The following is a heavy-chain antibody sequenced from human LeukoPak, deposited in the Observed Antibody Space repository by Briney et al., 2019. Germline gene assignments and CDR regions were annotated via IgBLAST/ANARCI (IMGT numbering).Heavy chain of an antibody. J-gene: IGHJ4*02. V-gene: IGHV3-21*01. Sequence: GGSLRLSCAASGFTFSSYAMNWVRQAPGKGLEWVSSINSGSTYTYYTESVKGRFTVSRDNAKNSLFLQMNSLRAEDTAIYYCARSLTTLTYEGYWGQGTLVTVSS. CDR3: ARSLTTLTYEGY. CDR1: GFTFSSYA. CDR2: INSGSTYT. D-gene: IGHD1-1*01.